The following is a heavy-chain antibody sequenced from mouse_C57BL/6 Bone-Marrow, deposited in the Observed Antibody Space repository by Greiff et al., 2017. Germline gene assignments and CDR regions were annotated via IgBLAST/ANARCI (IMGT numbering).Heavy chain of an antibody. V-gene: IGHV1-52*01. J-gene: IGHJ1*03. CDR2: IDPSDSET. D-gene: IGHD1-1*01. CDR3: ARDCYGSSSHWYLDV. CDR1: GYTFTSYW. Sequence: QVQLQQPGAELVRPGSSVKLSCKASGYTFTSYWMHWVKQRPIQGLEWIGNIDPSDSETHYNQKFKDKATLPVDKSSSTAYMHLSSLTSEDSAVYYCARDCYGSSSHWYLDVWGTGTTVTVST.